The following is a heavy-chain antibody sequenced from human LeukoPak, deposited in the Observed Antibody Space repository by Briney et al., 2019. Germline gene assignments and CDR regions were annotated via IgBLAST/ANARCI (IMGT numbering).Heavy chain of an antibody. J-gene: IGHJ4*02. Sequence: PGGSLRLSCAASGFPFSDYGMYWVRQAPGKGLEWLAVISHDGSNKHYADSVKGRITISRDNSKNTLYLQMNSLRVEDTAVYYCAKIAETSGTYGQGFDYWGQGTLVTVSS. V-gene: IGHV3-30*18. CDR3: AKIAETSGTYGQGFDY. D-gene: IGHD1-26*01. CDR2: ISHDGSNK. CDR1: GFPFSDYG.